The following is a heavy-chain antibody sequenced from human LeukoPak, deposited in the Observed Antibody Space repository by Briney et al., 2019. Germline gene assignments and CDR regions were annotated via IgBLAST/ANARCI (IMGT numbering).Heavy chain of an antibody. D-gene: IGHD6-19*01. CDR3: ARDFEAVADEEGYDAFDI. J-gene: IGHJ3*02. V-gene: IGHV1-18*01. CDR1: GYTFTRYG. Sequence: ASVRVSCKASGYTFTRYGMTWVRQAPGQGLEWMGWISGYNGNTNYAQKFQSRVTMTKDTSTSRVYMELRSLRPDDTAVYYCARDFEAVADEEGYDAFDIWGQGTMVTVSS. CDR2: ISGYNGNT.